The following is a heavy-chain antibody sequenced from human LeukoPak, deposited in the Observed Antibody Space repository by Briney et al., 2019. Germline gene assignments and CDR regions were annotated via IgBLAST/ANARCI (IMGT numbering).Heavy chain of an antibody. CDR2: ISSSSSYI. CDR1: GFTFSSYS. Sequence: GGSLRLSCAASGFTFSSYSMNWVRQAPGKGLEWVSSISSSSSYIYYADSVKGRFTISRDNAKNSLYLQMNSLRAEDTAVYYCARENGGDKGLDPWGQGTLVTVSS. V-gene: IGHV3-21*01. J-gene: IGHJ5*02. D-gene: IGHD4-23*01. CDR3: ARENGGDKGLDP.